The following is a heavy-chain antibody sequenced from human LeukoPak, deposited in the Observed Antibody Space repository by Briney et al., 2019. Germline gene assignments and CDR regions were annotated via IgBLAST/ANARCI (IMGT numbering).Heavy chain of an antibody. V-gene: IGHV3-48*03. CDR2: ISSSTGGVI. CDR1: GFIFSSYE. J-gene: IGHJ6*02. D-gene: IGHD2-2*03. Sequence: PGGSLRLSCAASGFIFSSYEMSWVRQAPGKGPEWISYISSSTGGVIYYTDSVKGRFTISRDNTKNSLYLQMNSLRAEDTAVYYCARSNPGAESSGYSFFHYYYYAMDVWGQGTTVTVSS. CDR3: ARSNPGAESSGYSFFHYYYYAMDV.